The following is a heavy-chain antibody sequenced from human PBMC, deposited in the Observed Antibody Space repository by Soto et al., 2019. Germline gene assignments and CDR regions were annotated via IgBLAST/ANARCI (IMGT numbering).Heavy chain of an antibody. CDR3: ASGPGPTNYYDILTGPQGVFDY. Sequence: GGSLRLFCAASGLTVSSKDMNWISQATEKRLARDSVIYSGGTTYYADSVKGRFTISRDISKNTLYLQMNSLRDEDTAVYYCASGPGPTNYYDILTGPQGVFDYWGQGTLVTVSS. CDR2: IYSGGTT. D-gene: IGHD3-9*01. V-gene: IGHV3-53*05. J-gene: IGHJ4*02. CDR1: GLTVSSKD.